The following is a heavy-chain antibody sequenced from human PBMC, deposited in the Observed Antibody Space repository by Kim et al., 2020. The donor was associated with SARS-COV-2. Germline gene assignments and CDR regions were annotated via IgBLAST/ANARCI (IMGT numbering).Heavy chain of an antibody. V-gene: IGHV3-21*01. Sequence: SVRGRFAISRDNAKNSLFLQMNSLTVEDTSIYYCARDGPYYDVLTGEGTNFWGQGTLVTVSS. J-gene: IGHJ4*02. D-gene: IGHD3-9*01. CDR3: ARDGPYYDVLTGEGTNF.